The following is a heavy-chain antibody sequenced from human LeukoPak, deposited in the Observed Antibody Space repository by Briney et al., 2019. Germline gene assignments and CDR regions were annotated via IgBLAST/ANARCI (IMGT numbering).Heavy chain of an antibody. D-gene: IGHD1-26*01. V-gene: IGHV3-53*01. Sequence: PGGSLRLSCAASGFTVTTDHMSWVRQAAGKGLECVSVIYSAGSTSHADSVKGRFTISRDNSKNTVHLQMNSLRAEDTAVYYCARVWELSFDYGGQGTLVTVSS. J-gene: IGHJ4*02. CDR3: ARVWELSFDY. CDR1: GFTVTTDH. CDR2: IYSAGST.